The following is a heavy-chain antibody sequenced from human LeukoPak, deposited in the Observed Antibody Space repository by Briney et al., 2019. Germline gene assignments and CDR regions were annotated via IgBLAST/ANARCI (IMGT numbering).Heavy chain of an antibody. J-gene: IGHJ5*02. V-gene: IGHV3-48*02. CDR2: ISSSSSTI. CDR1: GFTFSSYS. CDR3: ARATVYCSSTSCQNWFDP. Sequence: GSLRLSCAASGFTFSSYSMNWVRQAPGKGLEWVSYISSSSSTIYYADSVKGRFTISRDNAKNSLYLQMNSLRDEDAAVYYCARATVYCSSTSCQNWFDPWGQGTLVTVSS. D-gene: IGHD2-2*01.